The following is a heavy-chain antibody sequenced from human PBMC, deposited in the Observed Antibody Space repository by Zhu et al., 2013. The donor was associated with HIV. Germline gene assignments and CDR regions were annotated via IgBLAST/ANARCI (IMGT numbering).Heavy chain of an antibody. D-gene: IGHD1-7*01. CDR2: IIPILGIA. J-gene: IGHJ4*02. Sequence: QVQLVQSGAEVKKPGSSVKVSCKASGGTFSSYTISWVRQAPGQGLEWMGRIIPILGIANYAQKFQGRVTITADKSTSTAYMELSSLRSEDTAVYYCARFDARENWNSEKDNYYFVLLGPREPVGHRLL. V-gene: IGHV1-69*02. CDR1: GGTFSSYT. CDR3: ARFDARENWNSEKDNYYFVL.